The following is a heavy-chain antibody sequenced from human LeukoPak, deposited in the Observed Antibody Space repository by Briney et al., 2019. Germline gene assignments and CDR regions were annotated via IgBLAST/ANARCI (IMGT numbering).Heavy chain of an antibody. J-gene: IGHJ4*02. V-gene: IGHV1-24*01. D-gene: IGHD6-13*01. CDR3: ATLAAGPDY. CDR1: GYTLTELS. Sequence: ASVKVSCKVSGYTLTELSMHWVRQAPGKGLEWMGDFDPEDGETIYAQKFQGRVTMTEDTSTDTAYMELNSLRSEDTAVHYCATLAAGPDYWGQGTLVTVSS. CDR2: FDPEDGET.